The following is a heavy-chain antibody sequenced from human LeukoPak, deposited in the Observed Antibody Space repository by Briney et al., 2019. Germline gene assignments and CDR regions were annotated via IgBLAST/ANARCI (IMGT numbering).Heavy chain of an antibody. CDR3: ARDRGRSGYSANWFDP. Sequence: GGSLRLSCAASGFTFSSYWMSWVRQAPGKGLEWVANIKQDGSEKYYVDSAKGRFTISRDNAKNSLYLQMNSLRAEDTAVYYCARDRGRSGYSANWFDPWGQGTLVTVSS. D-gene: IGHD3-3*01. J-gene: IGHJ5*02. CDR2: IKQDGSEK. CDR1: GFTFSSYW. V-gene: IGHV3-7*01.